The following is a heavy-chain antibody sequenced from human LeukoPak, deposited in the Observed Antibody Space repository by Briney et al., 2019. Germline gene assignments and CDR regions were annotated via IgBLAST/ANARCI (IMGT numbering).Heavy chain of an antibody. CDR3: ARVPSYYDSSGYFY. CDR1: GFTFSSYE. V-gene: IGHV3-48*03. J-gene: IGHJ4*02. Sequence: PGGSLRLSCAASGFTFSSYEMNWVRQAPGKGLEWVSYISSSGSTIYYADSVKGRFTISRDNAKNSLYLQMNSLRAEDTAVYYCARVPSYYDSSGYFYWGQGTLVTVSS. CDR2: ISSSGSTI. D-gene: IGHD3-22*01.